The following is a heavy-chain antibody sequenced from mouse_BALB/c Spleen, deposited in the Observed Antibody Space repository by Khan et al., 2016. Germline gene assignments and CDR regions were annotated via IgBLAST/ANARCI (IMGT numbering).Heavy chain of an antibody. V-gene: IGHV9-3-1*01. CDR1: GYTFTNYG. Sequence: QIQLVQSGPELKKPGETVRISCKATGYTFTNYGMNWVKQAPGKGLKWMGWINTYTGEPTYADDFKGRFAFSLETSASTAYLQINNLKNEDTATYLWARPGYGSSRGFAYWGQGTLVTVSA. CDR2: INTYTGEP. D-gene: IGHD1-1*01. CDR3: ARPGYGSSRGFAY. J-gene: IGHJ3*01.